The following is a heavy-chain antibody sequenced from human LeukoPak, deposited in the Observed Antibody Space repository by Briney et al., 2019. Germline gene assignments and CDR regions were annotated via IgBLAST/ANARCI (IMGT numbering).Heavy chain of an antibody. V-gene: IGHV4-38-2*02. CDR3: ARTSPYYYDLQPLEFDP. Sequence: SETLSLTCTVSGYSISSGYYWGWIRQPPGKGLEWIGSIYYSGSTYYNPSLKSRVTISVDTSKNQFSLKLSSVTAADTAVYYCARTSPYYYDLQPLEFDPWGQGTLVTVSS. J-gene: IGHJ5*02. CDR1: GYSISSGYY. D-gene: IGHD3-3*01. CDR2: IYYSGST.